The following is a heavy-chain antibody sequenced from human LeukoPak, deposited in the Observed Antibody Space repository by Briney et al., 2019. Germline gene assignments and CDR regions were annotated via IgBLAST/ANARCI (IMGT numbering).Heavy chain of an antibody. CDR1: GGSISTYY. CDR3: ARVGQGCFDL. CDR2: IDYSGST. Sequence: SETLSLTCTVSGGSISTYYWSWIRQPPGKGLEWLGYIDYSGSTNYNPSLKSRVTISVDTSKNQFSLRLSSVTAADTATYYCARVGQGCFDLWGRGTLVTVSS. V-gene: IGHV4-59*01. J-gene: IGHJ2*01.